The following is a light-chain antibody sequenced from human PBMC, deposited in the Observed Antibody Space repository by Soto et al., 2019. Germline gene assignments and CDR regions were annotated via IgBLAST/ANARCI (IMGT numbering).Light chain of an antibody. CDR1: QNVGRYY. V-gene: IGKV3-20*01. J-gene: IGKJ2*01. Sequence: ENVLTQSPGTLSLSPGERATLSCRASQNVGRYYVACYQQKPGQDPRLLIFAASGRVTGIPDRFSGSGSGTDFTLTITRPEPEDFALYFCQQYGSSPPYTFGQGTTLEIK. CDR2: AAS. CDR3: QQYGSSPPYT.